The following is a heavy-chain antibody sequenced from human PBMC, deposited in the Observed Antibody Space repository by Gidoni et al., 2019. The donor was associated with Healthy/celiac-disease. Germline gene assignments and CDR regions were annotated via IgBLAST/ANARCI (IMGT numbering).Heavy chain of an antibody. J-gene: IGHJ6*02. CDR2: IWYDGSNK. V-gene: IGHV3-33*01. Sequence: QVQLVESGGGVVQPGRSLRLSGAASGFTLSSHGMHWVRRAPGKGLEWVAVIWYDGSNKYYADSVKGRFTISRDNSKNTLYLQMNSLRAEDTAVYYCARDRPSGRWLGSGSYSPQGGMDVWGQGTTVTVSS. D-gene: IGHD3-10*01. CDR3: ARDRPSGRWLGSGSYSPQGGMDV. CDR1: GFTLSSHG.